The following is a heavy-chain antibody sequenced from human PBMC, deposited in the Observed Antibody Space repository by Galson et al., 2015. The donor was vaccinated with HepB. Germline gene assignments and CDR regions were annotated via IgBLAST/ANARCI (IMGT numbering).Heavy chain of an antibody. J-gene: IGHJ6*02. D-gene: IGHD2-2*01. Sequence: SLRLSCAASGFTFSSYAMHWVRQAPGKGLEWVAVISYDGSNRYYADSVKGRFTISRDNSKNTLYLQMNSLRAEDTAVYYCARPYCSSTSCYDRAKPKEVTYYYYGMDVWGQGTTVTVSS. CDR2: ISYDGSNR. CDR1: GFTFSSYA. CDR3: ARPYCSSTSCYDRAKPKEVTYYYYGMDV. V-gene: IGHV3-30*04.